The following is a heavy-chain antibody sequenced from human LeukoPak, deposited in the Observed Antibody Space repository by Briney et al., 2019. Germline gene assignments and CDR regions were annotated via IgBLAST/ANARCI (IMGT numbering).Heavy chain of an antibody. V-gene: IGHV3-21*01. CDR2: ISSGTTHI. Sequence: GGSLRLSCVASGFSFSSYWMNWVRQAPGRGLEWVASISSGTTHISYVDAVKGRFTISRDNAKNSLYLQMNSLRAEDTAVYYCARDGLGFDYWGQGTLVTVSS. CDR3: ARDGLGFDY. D-gene: IGHD3/OR15-3a*01. J-gene: IGHJ4*02. CDR1: GFSFSSYW.